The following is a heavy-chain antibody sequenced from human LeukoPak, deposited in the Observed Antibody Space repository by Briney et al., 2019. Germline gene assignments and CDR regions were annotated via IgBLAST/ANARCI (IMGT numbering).Heavy chain of an antibody. V-gene: IGHV4-30-2*01. D-gene: IGHD1-26*01. Sequence: PSETLSLTCAVYGGSFSAYSWSWIRQPPGKGLEWIGYIYHSGSTYYNPSLKSRVTISVDRSKNQFSLKLSSVTAADTAVYYCAREGEGALDYWGQGTLVTVSS. J-gene: IGHJ4*02. CDR1: GGSFSAYS. CDR3: AREGEGALDY. CDR2: IYHSGST.